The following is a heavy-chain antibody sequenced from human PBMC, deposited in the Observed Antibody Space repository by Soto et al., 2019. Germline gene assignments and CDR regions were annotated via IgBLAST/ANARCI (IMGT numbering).Heavy chain of an antibody. V-gene: IGHV1-2*02. D-gene: IGHD6-19*01. CDR2: INPNSGGT. CDR3: ARQWPANDAFDI. CDR1: GYTFTGYY. Sequence: GASVKVSCKASGYTFTGYYMPWVRQAPGQGLEWMGWINPNSGGTNYAQKFQGRVTMTRDTSISTAYMELSRLRSDDTAVYYCARQWPANDAFDIWGQGAMVTVSS. J-gene: IGHJ3*02.